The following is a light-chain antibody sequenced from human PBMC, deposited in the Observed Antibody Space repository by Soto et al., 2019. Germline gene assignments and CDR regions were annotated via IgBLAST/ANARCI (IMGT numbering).Light chain of an antibody. CDR3: SSYAGSNTLV. Sequence: QCALTRPPSASGAAGQGVTISCPGTSSDVDIYNYVSWYQQHPGKAPKLIIYEVTKRPSGVPDRFSGSKSGDTASLTVSGLQTEDEAEYYCSSYAGSNTLVFGTGTKVTVL. V-gene: IGLV2-8*01. CDR2: EVT. J-gene: IGLJ1*01. CDR1: SSDVDIYNY.